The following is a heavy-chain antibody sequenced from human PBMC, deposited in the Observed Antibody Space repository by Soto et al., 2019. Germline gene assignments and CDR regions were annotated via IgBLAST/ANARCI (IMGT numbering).Heavy chain of an antibody. D-gene: IGHD2-15*01. CDR2: IIPIFGTA. V-gene: IGHV1-69*13. CDR3: ARPYCSGGSCSQFDP. J-gene: IGHJ5*02. Sequence: ASVKVSCKASGGTFSSYAISWVRQAPGQGLEWMGGIIPIFGTANYAQKFQGRVTITADESTSTAYMELSSLRSEDTAVYYCARPYCSGGSCSQFDPWGQGTLVTVSS. CDR1: GGTFSSYA.